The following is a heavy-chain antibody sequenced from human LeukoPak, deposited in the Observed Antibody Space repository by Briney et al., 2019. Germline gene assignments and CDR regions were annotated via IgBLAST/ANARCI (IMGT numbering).Heavy chain of an antibody. CDR1: GFTFSSYA. J-gene: IGHJ4*02. V-gene: IGHV3-23*01. D-gene: IGHD2/OR15-2a*01. CDR2: ISHSGGTT. CDR3: ARGAFYDY. Sequence: GGSLRLSCAASGFTFSSYAMSWVRQAPGKGLEWVSAISHSGGTTYYADSVKGRFTISRDNSKNTLYLQMNSLRAADTAVYFCARGAFYDYWGQGTLVTVSS.